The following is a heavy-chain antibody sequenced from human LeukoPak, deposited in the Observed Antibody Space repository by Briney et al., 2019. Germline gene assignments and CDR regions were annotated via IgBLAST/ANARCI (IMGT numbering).Heavy chain of an antibody. CDR1: GGSISSSSYY. J-gene: IGHJ4*02. CDR3: ARGNRLRRRNFDY. CDR2: IYYSGST. Sequence: SETLSLTCTVSGGSISSSSYYWGWIRQPPGKGLEWIGSIYYSGSTYYNPSLKSRVTISVDTSKNQFSLKLSSVTAADTAVYYCARGNRLRRRNFDYWGQGTLVTVSS. V-gene: IGHV4-39*01. D-gene: IGHD4-17*01.